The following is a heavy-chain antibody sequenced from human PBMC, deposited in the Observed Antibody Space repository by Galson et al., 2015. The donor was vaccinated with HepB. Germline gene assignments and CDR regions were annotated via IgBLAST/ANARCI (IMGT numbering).Heavy chain of an antibody. Sequence: SVKVSCKASGGTFSSYTISWVRQAPGQGLEWMGRIIPILGIANYAQKFQGRVTITADKSTSTAYMELSSLRSEDTAVYYCARDPSSLGIISYYYGMDVWGQGTTVTVSS. CDR3: ARDPSSLGIISYYYGMDV. J-gene: IGHJ6*02. V-gene: IGHV1-69*04. CDR1: GGTFSSYT. D-gene: IGHD2-2*01. CDR2: IIPILGIA.